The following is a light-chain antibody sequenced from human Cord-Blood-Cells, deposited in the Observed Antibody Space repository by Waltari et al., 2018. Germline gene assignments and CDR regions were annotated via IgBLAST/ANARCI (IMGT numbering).Light chain of an antibody. V-gene: IGLV1-40*01. CDR3: QSYDSSLSGAV. Sequence: QSVLTQPPSVSGAPGQRVTISCTGSSPHIGAGYDVHWYQQLPGTAPKLPFYGNSNRPSGVPDRFSGSKSGTSASLAITGLQAEDEADYYCQSYDSSLSGAVFGGGTQLTVL. J-gene: IGLJ7*01. CDR2: GNS. CDR1: SPHIGAGYD.